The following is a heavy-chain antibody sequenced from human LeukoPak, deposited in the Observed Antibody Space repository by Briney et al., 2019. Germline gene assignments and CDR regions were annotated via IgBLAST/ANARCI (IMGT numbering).Heavy chain of an antibody. Sequence: ASVTVSCKASGYTFTSYYMHWVRQAPGQGLEWMGIINPSGGSTSYAQKFQGRVTMTRDTSTSTVYMELSSLRSEDTAVYYCARVVGYGGNSGAFDIWGQGTMVTVSS. D-gene: IGHD4-23*01. CDR2: INPSGGST. J-gene: IGHJ3*02. V-gene: IGHV1-46*01. CDR3: ARVVGYGGNSGAFDI. CDR1: GYTFTSYY.